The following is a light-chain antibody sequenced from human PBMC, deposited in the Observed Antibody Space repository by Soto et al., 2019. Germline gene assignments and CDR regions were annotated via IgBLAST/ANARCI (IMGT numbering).Light chain of an antibody. V-gene: IGKV3-20*01. CDR2: VAS. Sequence: EIVLTQSPATLSVSPGERVALSCRASQSVGRNLVAWSQHKPGQAPRLLIHVASTRATSIPDRFSGSGSGTDFTLTISRLEPEDFAVFSCQQYASSPLTFGGGTKVEPK. CDR1: QSVGRNL. CDR3: QQYASSPLT. J-gene: IGKJ4*01.